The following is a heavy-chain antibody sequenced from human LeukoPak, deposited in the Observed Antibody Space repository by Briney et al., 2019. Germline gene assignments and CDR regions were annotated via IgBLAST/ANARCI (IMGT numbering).Heavy chain of an antibody. CDR3: ARDSPDAFDI. CDR1: GGSFSGYY. Sequence: SETLSLTCAVYGGSFSGYYWSWIRQPPGKGLEWIGEIDHSGSTNYNPSLKSRVTISVDTSKNQFSLKLSSVTAADTAVYYCARDSPDAFDIRGQGTMVTVAS. V-gene: IGHV4-34*01. J-gene: IGHJ3*02. CDR2: IDHSGST.